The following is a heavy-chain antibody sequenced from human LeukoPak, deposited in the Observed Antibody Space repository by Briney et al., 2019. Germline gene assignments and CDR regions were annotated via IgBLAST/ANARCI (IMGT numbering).Heavy chain of an antibody. CDR3: ARDLYDYVWGSYRFLGY. J-gene: IGHJ4*02. CDR1: GYTFTSYG. Sequence: ASVKVSCKASGYTFTSYGISWVRQAPGQGLEWMGGISAYNGNTNYAQKLQGRVTMTTDTSTSTAYMELRSLRSDDTAVYYCARDLYDYVWGSYRFLGYWGQGTLVTVSS. V-gene: IGHV1-18*01. D-gene: IGHD3-16*02. CDR2: ISAYNGNT.